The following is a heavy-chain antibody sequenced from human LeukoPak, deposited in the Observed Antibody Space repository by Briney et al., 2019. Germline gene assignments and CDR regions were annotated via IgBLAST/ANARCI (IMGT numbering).Heavy chain of an antibody. Sequence: ASVKVSCKAFGYTFTSNYMHWVRQAPGQGPEWMGVISPSGGWTTYAQKVQGRVTLTRDMSTSTDYLELSSLRSEDTAVYYCVRGNLYRPWGKGTLVTVSS. CDR1: GYTFTSNY. D-gene: IGHD5-12*01. CDR3: VRGNLYRP. J-gene: IGHJ5*02. V-gene: IGHV1-46*01. CDR2: ISPSGGWT.